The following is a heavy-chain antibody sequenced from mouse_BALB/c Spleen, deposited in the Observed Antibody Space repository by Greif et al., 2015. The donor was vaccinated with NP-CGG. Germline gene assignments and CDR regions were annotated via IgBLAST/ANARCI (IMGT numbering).Heavy chain of an antibody. J-gene: IGHJ4*01. CDR1: GDSITSGY. CDR3: AKCYDAYAMDY. V-gene: IGHV3-8*02. Sequence: EVMLVESGPSLVKPSQTLSLTCSVTGDSITSGYWNWIRKFPGNKLEYMGYIRYSGSTSYNPSIHSRISITRDTSKNQYYLQWNSVTTEDTSTYYCAKCYDAYAMDYWGQGTSVTVSS. CDR2: IRYSGST. D-gene: IGHD2-12*01.